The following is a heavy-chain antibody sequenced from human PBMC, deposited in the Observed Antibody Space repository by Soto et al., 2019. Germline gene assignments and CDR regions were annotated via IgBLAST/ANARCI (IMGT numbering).Heavy chain of an antibody. J-gene: IGHJ6*02. CDR2: IIPIFGTA. V-gene: IGHV1-69*01. D-gene: IGHD3-16*02. Sequence: QVQLVQSGAEVQKPGSSVKVSCKASGGTFSSYAISWVRQAPGQGLEWMGGIIPIFGTANYAQKFQGRVTIPADESTSTAYMEMSSLRSEDTAVYYCARVLLSLPYYFYYYGMDVWGQGTTVTVSS. CDR3: ARVLLSLPYYFYYYGMDV. CDR1: GGTFSSYA.